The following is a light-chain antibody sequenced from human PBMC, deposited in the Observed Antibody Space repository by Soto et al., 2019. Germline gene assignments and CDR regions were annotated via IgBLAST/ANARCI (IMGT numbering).Light chain of an antibody. V-gene: IGLV2-8*01. J-gene: IGLJ2*01. CDR2: EVS. CDR1: SSDVGGYKY. CDR3: SSHAGANNLV. Sequence: QSALTQPASVSGSPGQSITISCTGTSSDVGGYKYVSWYQQHPDKAPKLIIFEVSKRPSGVPDRFSGSKSGNTASLTVSGLQAEDEADYYCSSHAGANNLVFSGGTKLTVL.